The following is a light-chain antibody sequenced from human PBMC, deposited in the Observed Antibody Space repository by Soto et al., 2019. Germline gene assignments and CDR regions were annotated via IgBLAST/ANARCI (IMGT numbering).Light chain of an antibody. J-gene: IGKJ1*01. CDR2: GAS. CDR3: QQYFNWPLWT. V-gene: IGKV3-15*01. CDR1: QSVSTN. Sequence: EIVMTQSPATLSVSPGERATLSCRASQSVSTNLAWYQQKPGQAPRLLIYGASTRATGFPARFSASGSGTEFTLTIRSLQSEDFAVYYCQQYFNWPLWTFGHGTKVEIK.